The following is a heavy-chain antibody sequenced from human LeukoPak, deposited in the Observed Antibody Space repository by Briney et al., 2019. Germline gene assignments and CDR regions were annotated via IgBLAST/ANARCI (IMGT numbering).Heavy chain of an antibody. Sequence: SETLSLTCTASGGSIFESTYYWGWIRQAPGKGPEWIGSIFYSGNSFYTPSLKSRVTIFADTSKNQFSLKLTSVTAADTAVYYCVRQASGYYPSYFDPWGQGTLVTVSS. CDR3: VRQASGYYPSYFDP. D-gene: IGHD3-22*01. CDR1: GGSIFESTYY. V-gene: IGHV4-39*01. J-gene: IGHJ5*02. CDR2: IFYSGNS.